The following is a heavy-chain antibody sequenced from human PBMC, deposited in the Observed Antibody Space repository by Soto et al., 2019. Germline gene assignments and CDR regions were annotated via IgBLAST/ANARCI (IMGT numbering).Heavy chain of an antibody. J-gene: IGHJ4*02. Sequence: SVKVSCKASGGTFSSYAIGWVRQAPGQGLEWMGGIIPIFGTANYAQKFQGRVTITADESTSTAYMELSSLRSEDTAVYYCARGDSSSHLLYFDYWGQGTLVTVSS. CDR3: ARGDSSSHLLYFDY. D-gene: IGHD6-13*01. CDR2: IIPIFGTA. CDR1: GGTFSSYA. V-gene: IGHV1-69*13.